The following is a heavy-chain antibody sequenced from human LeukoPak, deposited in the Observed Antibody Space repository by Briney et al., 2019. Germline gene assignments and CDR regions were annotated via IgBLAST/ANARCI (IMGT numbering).Heavy chain of an antibody. CDR2: ISYDGSNK. CDR3: ARDYYDSSGYPSGPFDY. CDR1: GFTFSRYA. Sequence: PGRSLRLSCAATGFTFSRYAMHWVRQAPGKGLEWVAVISYDGSNKYYADSVKGRFTISRDNSENTLYLQMNSLRPEDTAAYYCARDYYDSSGYPSGPFDYWGQGTLVTVSS. D-gene: IGHD3-22*01. J-gene: IGHJ4*02. V-gene: IGHV3-30*04.